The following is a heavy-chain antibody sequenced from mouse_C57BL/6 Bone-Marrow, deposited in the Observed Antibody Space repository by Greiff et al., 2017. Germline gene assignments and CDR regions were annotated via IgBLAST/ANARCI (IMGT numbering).Heavy chain of an antibody. Sequence: VKLQQSGADLMKPGASVKLSCTASGYTFPGYWMAWVNQRPGQGLDWIGTIFPGSGCPNYNENFKGRATFSPDTSSNTAYMQLSSLTTEDSAIYYCARSFYGNYWCADWGQGTLVTDCA. CDR2: IFPGSGCP. J-gene: IGHJ3*01. V-gene: IGHV1-9*01. CDR3: ARSFYGNYWCAD. CDR1: GYTFPGYW. D-gene: IGHD2-1*01.